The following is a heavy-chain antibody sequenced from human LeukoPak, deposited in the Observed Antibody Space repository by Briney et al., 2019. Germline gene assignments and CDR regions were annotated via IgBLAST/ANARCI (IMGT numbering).Heavy chain of an antibody. Sequence: ASVKVSCKASGYTFTSYAMHWVRQAPGQRLEWMGWINAGNGDTKYSQRLQGRVTISRDTSASTAYVELSSLRSEDTAVYYCAREDTAFDYWGQGTLVTVSS. J-gene: IGHJ4*02. CDR2: INAGNGDT. CDR1: GYTFTSYA. D-gene: IGHD5-18*01. V-gene: IGHV1-3*01. CDR3: AREDTAFDY.